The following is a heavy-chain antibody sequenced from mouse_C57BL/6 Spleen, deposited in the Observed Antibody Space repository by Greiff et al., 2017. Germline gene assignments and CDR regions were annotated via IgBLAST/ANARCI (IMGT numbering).Heavy chain of an antibody. D-gene: IGHD3-3*01. Sequence: VQLQQSGAELVMPGASVKLSCKASGSPFTSYWLPWVKRRPGQGLEWIGEIDPSDSYTNYNQKFKGKSTLTVDKSSSTAYMQLSSLTSEDSAVYYCARRLGAMDYWGQGTSVTVSS. CDR1: GSPFTSYW. J-gene: IGHJ4*01. V-gene: IGHV1-69*01. CDR2: IDPSDSYT. CDR3: ARRLGAMDY.